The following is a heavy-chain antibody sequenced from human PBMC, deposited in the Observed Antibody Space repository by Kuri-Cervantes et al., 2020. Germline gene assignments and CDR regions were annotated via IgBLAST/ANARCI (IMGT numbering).Heavy chain of an antibody. J-gene: IGHJ4*02. CDR2: IIPIFGTA. V-gene: IGHV1-69*05. D-gene: IGHD1-26*01. CDR3: ARGSGSYCDY. CDR1: GGTFNNYT. Sequence: SVKVSCRASGGTFNNYTISWVRQAPGQGLEWMGGIIPIFGTANYAQKFQGRVTITTDESTSTAYMELSSLRSEDTAVYYCARGSGSYCDYWGQGTLVTVSS.